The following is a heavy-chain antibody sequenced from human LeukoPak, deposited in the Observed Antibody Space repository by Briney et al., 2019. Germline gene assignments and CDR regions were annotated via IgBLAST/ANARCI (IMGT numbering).Heavy chain of an antibody. J-gene: IGHJ4*02. V-gene: IGHV4-59*11. CDR1: GGSISNHY. CDR2: IHYTGRN. D-gene: IGHD2-8*02. Sequence: PSETLSLTCTVSGGSISNHYWXXIRQPPGKXXXWVGYIHYTGRNNYNPSLKSRVTMXIDTSKNQFSLKLTSVTAADTAVYFCARYGMYCLDSWGQGTLVTVSS. CDR3: ARYGMYCLDS.